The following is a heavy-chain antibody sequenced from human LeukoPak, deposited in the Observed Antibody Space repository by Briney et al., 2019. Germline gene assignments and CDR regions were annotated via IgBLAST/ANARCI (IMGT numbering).Heavy chain of an antibody. Sequence: ASVKVSCKASGYTFTRYGISWVRQAPGQGREWMGWISAYNGNTNYAQKLQGRVTMTTDTSTSTVYMELRSLRSDDTAVYYCARDPIEVVVAANYGMCVWGQGATVTVSS. V-gene: IGHV1-18*01. J-gene: IGHJ6*02. D-gene: IGHD2-15*01. CDR2: ISAYNGNT. CDR1: GYTFTRYG. CDR3: ARDPIEVVVAANYGMCV.